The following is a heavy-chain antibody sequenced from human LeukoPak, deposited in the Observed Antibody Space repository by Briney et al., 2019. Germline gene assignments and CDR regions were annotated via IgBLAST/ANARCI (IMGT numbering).Heavy chain of an antibody. J-gene: IGHJ4*02. Sequence: GGSLRLSCEASGFTVSSFEINWVRQAPGKGLEWVSYISSSGGTMDYADSVKGRFTISRDNAKNSLYLQMNSLRAEDTAVYYCARHLSGVTGYTYGRGIDSWGQGTLVTVSS. D-gene: IGHD5-18*01. CDR1: GFTVSSFE. V-gene: IGHV3-48*03. CDR2: ISSSGGTM. CDR3: ARHLSGVTGYTYGRGIDS.